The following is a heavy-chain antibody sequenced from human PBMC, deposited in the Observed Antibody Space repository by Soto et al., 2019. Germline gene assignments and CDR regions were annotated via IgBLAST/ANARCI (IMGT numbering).Heavy chain of an antibody. Sequence: KASETLSLTCSVSGADIDTYSWTWIRQPAGKGLEWIGRIYTSASINYNPSLKGRVTLSVDTSTNQVSLRLASVTAADTAIYYCARDREAGYNFYYGMDVWGQGTTVTDSS. CDR1: GADIDTYS. V-gene: IGHV4-4*07. D-gene: IGHD6-19*01. CDR3: ARDREAGYNFYYGMDV. J-gene: IGHJ6*02. CDR2: IYTSASI.